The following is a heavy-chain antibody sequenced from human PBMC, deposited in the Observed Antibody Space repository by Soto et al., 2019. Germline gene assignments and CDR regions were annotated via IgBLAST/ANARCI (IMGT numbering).Heavy chain of an antibody. D-gene: IGHD3-22*01. CDR1: GFTVSSNY. CDR3: ARDRVESGYPEYFQH. Sequence: EVQLVEYGGGLIQPGGSLRLSCAASGFTVSSNYMSWVRQAPGKGLEWVSVIYSGGSTYYADSVKGRFTISRDNSKKTLYLQMNSLRAEDTAVYYCARDRVESGYPEYFQHWGQGTLVTVSS. J-gene: IGHJ1*01. V-gene: IGHV3-53*01. CDR2: IYSGGST.